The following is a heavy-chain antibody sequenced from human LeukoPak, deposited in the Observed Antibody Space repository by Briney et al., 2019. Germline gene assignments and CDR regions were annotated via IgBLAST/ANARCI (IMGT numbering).Heavy chain of an antibody. CDR3: ARAVRGTTVVTGGWFDP. V-gene: IGHV4-30-2*01. CDR1: GGSINSGGYS. D-gene: IGHD4-23*01. CDR2: IYHSGST. Sequence: PSETLSLTCAVSGGSINSGGYSWSWIRQPPGKGLEWIGYIYHSGSTYYNPSLKSRVTISVDRSKNQFSLKLSSVTAADTAVYYCARAVRGTTVVTGGWFDPWGQGTLVTVSS. J-gene: IGHJ5*02.